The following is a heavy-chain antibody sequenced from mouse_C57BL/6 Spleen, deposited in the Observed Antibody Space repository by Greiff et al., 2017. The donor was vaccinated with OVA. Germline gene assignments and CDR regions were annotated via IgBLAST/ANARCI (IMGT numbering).Heavy chain of an antibody. V-gene: IGHV1-55*01. CDR2: IYPGSGST. CDR1: GYTFTSYW. CDR3: ERYYSNYEIAY. J-gene: IGHJ3*01. Sequence: QVQLQQPGAELVKPGASVKMSCKASGYTFTSYWITWVKQGPGQGLEWIGDIYPGSGSTNYNEKFKSKATLTVDTSSSTAYMQLSSLTSEDSAVYYGERYYSNYEIAYWGQGTLVTVSA. D-gene: IGHD2-5*01.